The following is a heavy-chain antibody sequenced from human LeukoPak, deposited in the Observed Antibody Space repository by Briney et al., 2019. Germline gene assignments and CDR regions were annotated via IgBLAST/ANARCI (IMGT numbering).Heavy chain of an antibody. Sequence: GGSLRLSCAASGFTVSSNYMSWVRQAPGKGLEWVSVIYSDGSTNYADSVKGRFTISRDNSKNTLYLQMNSLRAEDTAVYYCARDQFGKGGWFDPWGQGTLVTVSS. CDR3: ARDQFGKGGWFDP. V-gene: IGHV3-53*01. D-gene: IGHD3-10*01. CDR1: GFTVSSNY. CDR2: IYSDGST. J-gene: IGHJ5*02.